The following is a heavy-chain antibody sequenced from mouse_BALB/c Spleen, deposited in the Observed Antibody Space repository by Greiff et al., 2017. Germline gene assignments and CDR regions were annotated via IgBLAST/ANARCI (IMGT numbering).Heavy chain of an antibody. J-gene: IGHJ4*01. V-gene: IGHV1S81*02. CDR3: TRPGDGYYLPRYAMDY. Sequence: QVQLQQSGAELVKPGASVKLSCKASGYTFTSYYMYWVKQRPGQGLEWIGEINPSNGGTNFNEKFKSKATLTVDKSSSTAYMQLSSLTSEDSAVYYCTRPGDGYYLPRYAMDYWGQGTSVTVSS. CDR1: GYTFTSYY. CDR2: INPSNGGT. D-gene: IGHD2-3*01.